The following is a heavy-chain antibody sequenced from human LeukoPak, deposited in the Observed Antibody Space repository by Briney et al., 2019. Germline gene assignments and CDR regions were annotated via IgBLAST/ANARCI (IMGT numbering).Heavy chain of an antibody. CDR3: AKDTTPPKAGFDP. V-gene: IGHV3-30*02. CDR2: IRYDGSNK. CDR1: GFTFSSYG. Sequence: QSGGSLRLSCAASGFTFSSYGMHWVRQAPGKGLEWVAFIRYDGSNKYYADSVKGRFTISRDNSKNTLYLQMNSLRAEDTAVYYCAKDTTPPKAGFDPWGQGTLVTVS. D-gene: IGHD1-14*01. J-gene: IGHJ5*02.